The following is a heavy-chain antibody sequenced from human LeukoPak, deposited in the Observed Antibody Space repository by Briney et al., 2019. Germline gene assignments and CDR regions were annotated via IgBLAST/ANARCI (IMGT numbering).Heavy chain of an antibody. CDR2: MSYGVSKQ. D-gene: IGHD1-26*01. Sequence: GGSLRLSCAASGFTFSSYGMHWVRQAPGKGLEWVAVMSYGVSKQYYADSVRGRFSISRDNPKTTLYLHMKSLRTEDAAVYYCARAAAVGPSEVSYFYMDVWAKGTTVTVSS. CDR1: GFTFSSYG. J-gene: IGHJ6*03. V-gene: IGHV3-30*03. CDR3: ARAAAVGPSEVSYFYMDV.